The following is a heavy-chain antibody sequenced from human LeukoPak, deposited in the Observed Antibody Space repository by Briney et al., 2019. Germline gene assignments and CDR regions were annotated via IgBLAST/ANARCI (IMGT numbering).Heavy chain of an antibody. CDR3: ARRVPYLDY. J-gene: IGHJ4*02. D-gene: IGHD3-10*01. V-gene: IGHV4-39*01. CDR2: IYYSGST. Sequence: PSETLSLTCTVPGGSISSSSYYWAWIRQPPGKGLEWVGSIYYSGSTYYNPSLESRVTISVDTSKNQFSLKLRSVTAADTAIYYCARRVPYLDYWGQGTLVTVSS. CDR1: GGSISSSSYY.